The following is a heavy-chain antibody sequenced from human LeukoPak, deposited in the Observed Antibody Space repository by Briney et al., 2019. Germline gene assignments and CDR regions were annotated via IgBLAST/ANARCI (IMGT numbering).Heavy chain of an antibody. V-gene: IGHV3-23*01. CDR2: ITGSHGRT. Sequence: PGGSLRLSCAASGLTFSSFAMTWVRRAPGKGLEWVSSITGSHGRTYNTDSVKGRFTISRDNSQNTLYLQMNSLTAEDTAVYYCTKDPNGDYVGAFDPWGQGTLVTVSS. CDR1: GLTFSSFA. J-gene: IGHJ5*02. CDR3: TKDPNGDYVGAFDP. D-gene: IGHD4-17*01.